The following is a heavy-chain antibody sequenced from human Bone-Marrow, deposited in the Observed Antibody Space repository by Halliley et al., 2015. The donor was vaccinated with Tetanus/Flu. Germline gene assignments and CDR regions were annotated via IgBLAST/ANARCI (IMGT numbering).Heavy chain of an antibody. Sequence: YPGDSDVRYSPSFQGRVTISADKANSTAYLHWRSLKASDTAMYYCARRKGADAGYDEGGLDSWGLGTLVTVSS. CDR3: ARRKGADAGYDEGGLDS. D-gene: IGHD5-12*01. V-gene: IGHV5-51*01. CDR2: YPGDSDV. J-gene: IGHJ4*02.